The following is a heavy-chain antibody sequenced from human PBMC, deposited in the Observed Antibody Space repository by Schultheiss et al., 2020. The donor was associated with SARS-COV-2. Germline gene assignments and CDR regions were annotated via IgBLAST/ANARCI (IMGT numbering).Heavy chain of an antibody. J-gene: IGHJ4*02. CDR1: GGSFSGYY. Sequence: SQTLSLTCAVYGGSFSGYYWSWIRQPAGKGLEWIGRIYTSGSTNYNPSLKSRVTISVDTSKNQFSLKLSSVTAADTAVYYCARESYYDSSGYLSSYWGQGTLVTVSS. D-gene: IGHD3-22*01. CDR3: ARESYYDSSGYLSSY. CDR2: IYTSGST. V-gene: IGHV4-4*07.